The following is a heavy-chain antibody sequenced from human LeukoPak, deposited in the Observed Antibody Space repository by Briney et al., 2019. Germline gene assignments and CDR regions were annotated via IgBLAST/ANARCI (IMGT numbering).Heavy chain of an antibody. J-gene: IGHJ5*02. CDR3: ARVPAGGDCSSTSCYSYGGWFDP. Sequence: SETLSLTCTVSGGSISSGGYYWSWIRQHPGKGLEWIRYIYYSGSTYYNPSLKSRVTISVDTSKNQFSLKLSSVTAADTAVYYCARVPAGGDCSSTSCYSYGGWFDPWGQGTLVTVSS. V-gene: IGHV4-31*03. D-gene: IGHD2-2*01. CDR1: GGSISSGGYY. CDR2: IYYSGST.